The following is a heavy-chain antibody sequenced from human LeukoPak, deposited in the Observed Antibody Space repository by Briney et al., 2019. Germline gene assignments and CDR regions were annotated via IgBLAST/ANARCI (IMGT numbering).Heavy chain of an antibody. CDR3: AKDRYSSNWYYFEY. V-gene: IGHV3-23*01. CDR2: ISGSDGST. Sequence: PGGSLRLSCATSGFIFNYYAMSWVRQAPGKGLEWVSGISGSDGSTYYADSVKGRFSISRDNSKKTLFLQMNSLKAEDTALYYCAKDRYSSNWYYFEYWGQGTLVTVSS. CDR1: GFIFNYYA. J-gene: IGHJ4*02. D-gene: IGHD6-13*01.